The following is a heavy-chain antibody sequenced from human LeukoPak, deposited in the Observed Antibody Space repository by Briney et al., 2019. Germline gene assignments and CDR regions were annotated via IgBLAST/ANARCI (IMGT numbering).Heavy chain of an antibody. Sequence: PSETLSLTCTVTGGSTSTYYWSWIRQPPGKGLEWMGYISYTGSTDYNPSLKRRVTMSVDTSKNQFSLKVSSVTAADTAVYYCARDNGDHSFDNWGQGTLVTVSS. CDR3: ARDNGDHSFDN. CDR1: GGSTSTYY. J-gene: IGHJ4*02. CDR2: ISYTGST. D-gene: IGHD4-17*01. V-gene: IGHV4-59*01.